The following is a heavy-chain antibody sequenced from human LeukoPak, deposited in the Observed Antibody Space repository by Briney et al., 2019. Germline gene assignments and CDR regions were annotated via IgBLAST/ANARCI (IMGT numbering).Heavy chain of an antibody. J-gene: IGHJ3*02. CDR2: ISYDGSSK. Sequence: GGSLRLSCAASGFTFSAYAMHWVRQAPGKGLEWVAVISYDGSSKHYADSVKGRFTISGDKSKDTLYLQMKSLRPEDTAVYYCARGPGPIAGAKNPFDIWGRGTMVTVPS. D-gene: IGHD1-26*01. CDR1: GFTFSAYA. V-gene: IGHV3-30*01. CDR3: ARGPGPIAGAKNPFDI.